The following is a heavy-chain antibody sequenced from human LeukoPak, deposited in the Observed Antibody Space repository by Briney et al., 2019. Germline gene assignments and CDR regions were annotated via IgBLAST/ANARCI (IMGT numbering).Heavy chain of an antibody. Sequence: SVKVSCKASGGTFSSYAISWVRQAPGQGLEWMGGIIPIFGTANYAQKFQGSVTITADESTSTAYMELSSLRSEDTAVYYCARGEIAVATFDYWGQGTLVTVSS. CDR2: IIPIFGTA. V-gene: IGHV1-69*13. J-gene: IGHJ4*02. D-gene: IGHD6-19*01. CDR1: GGTFSSYA. CDR3: ARGEIAVATFDY.